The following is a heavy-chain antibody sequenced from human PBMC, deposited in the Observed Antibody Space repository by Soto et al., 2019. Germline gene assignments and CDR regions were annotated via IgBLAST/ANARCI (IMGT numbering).Heavy chain of an antibody. J-gene: IGHJ4*02. Sequence: EVHLVESGGGLVKPGGSLRLSCAASGFTFSDYSLNWVRQAPGKGLEWVSSITSGSAYIYYADSVKGRFTISRDDARSSVYLQMNSLRVEDTAVYYCVVWVLEWLPYSFDHWGRGTLVTVSS. D-gene: IGHD3-3*01. CDR3: VVWVLEWLPYSFDH. V-gene: IGHV3-21*01. CDR2: ITSGSAYI. CDR1: GFTFSDYS.